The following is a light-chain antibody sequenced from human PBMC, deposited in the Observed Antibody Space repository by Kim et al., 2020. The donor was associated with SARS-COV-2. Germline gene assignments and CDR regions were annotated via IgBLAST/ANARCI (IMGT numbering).Light chain of an antibody. V-gene: IGLV3-21*04. CDR1: SIGSKS. Sequence: SYELTQPLSVSVALGKTARVSCGGNSIGSKSVHWYQQKSGQAPVLVIYYDSDRPSGIPERFSGSNSGNTATLTISRVEAGDEADYYCQVWDSSSDHRVVFGGGTQLTVL. J-gene: IGLJ2*01. CDR2: YDS. CDR3: QVWDSSSDHRVV.